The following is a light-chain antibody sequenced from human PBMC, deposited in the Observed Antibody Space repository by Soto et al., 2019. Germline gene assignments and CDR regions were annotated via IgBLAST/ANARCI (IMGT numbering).Light chain of an antibody. J-gene: IGLJ2*01. CDR2: GVS. Sequence: QSALTQPPSVSGSPGQSVTISCTGTSSDVGGYNRVPWYQQPPGTAPKLIIYGVSNRPSGVPDRFSGSKSGNTASLTISGLQAEDEADYFCGSYSSSSTFVLFGGGTKLTVL. CDR3: GSYSSSSTFVL. V-gene: IGLV2-18*02. CDR1: SSDVGGYNR.